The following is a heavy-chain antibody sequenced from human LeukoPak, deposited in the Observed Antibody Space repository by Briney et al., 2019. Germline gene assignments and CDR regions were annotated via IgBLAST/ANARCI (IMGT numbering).Heavy chain of an antibody. D-gene: IGHD3-22*01. Sequence: GGSLRLSCAASGFTFSSYGMHWVRQAPGKGLEWVAFIRYDGSNKYYADSVKGRFTISRDNSKNTLYLQMNSLRAEDTAVYYCAKGRRYYYDSSGYFYWGQGTLVTVSS. V-gene: IGHV3-30*02. CDR2: IRYDGSNK. CDR1: GFTFSSYG. CDR3: AKGRRYYYDSSGYFY. J-gene: IGHJ4*02.